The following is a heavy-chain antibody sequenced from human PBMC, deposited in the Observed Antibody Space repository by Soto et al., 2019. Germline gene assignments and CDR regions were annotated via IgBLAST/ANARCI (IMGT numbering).Heavy chain of an antibody. Sequence: GASVKVSCKASGGTFSNYAIGWVRQAPGQGLEWMGGIILPFGTANYAQKFQGRVTITADESMTTAYMELSGLRSEDTAVYYCARGSEQAGYFDYWGQGTLVTVSS. CDR3: ARGSEQAGYFDY. CDR1: GGTFSNYA. V-gene: IGHV1-69*13. CDR2: IILPFGTA. J-gene: IGHJ4*02. D-gene: IGHD1-26*01.